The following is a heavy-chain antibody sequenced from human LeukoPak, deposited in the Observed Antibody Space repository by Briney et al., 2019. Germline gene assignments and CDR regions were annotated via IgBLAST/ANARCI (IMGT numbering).Heavy chain of an antibody. V-gene: IGHV3-7*01. D-gene: IGHD4/OR15-4a*01. Sequence: TGGSLRLSCAASGFTFSNYWMMWVRQAPGKGLEWVANIKQDGGKSNYAAFVKGRFTISRDNAKNILYLQMKSLRADDTAVYYFASDQCCFDYWGQGTLVTVSS. CDR1: GFTFSNYW. CDR2: IKQDGGKS. J-gene: IGHJ4*02. CDR3: ASDQCCFDY.